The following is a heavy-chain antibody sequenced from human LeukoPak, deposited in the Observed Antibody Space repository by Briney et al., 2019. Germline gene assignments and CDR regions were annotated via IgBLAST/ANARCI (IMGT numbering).Heavy chain of an antibody. CDR2: IYHSGST. CDR3: ARDRVRGNANPYFDY. V-gene: IGHV4-61*01. J-gene: IGHJ4*02. Sequence: SETLSLTCTVSGGSVSSGTYYWSWIREPTGKGLEWIGYIYHSGSTNYNPSLRSRVTISIDTSKNQFSLKLSSVTAADTAVYYCARDRVRGNANPYFDYWGQGTLVTVSS. CDR1: GGSVSSGTYY. D-gene: IGHD1-1*01.